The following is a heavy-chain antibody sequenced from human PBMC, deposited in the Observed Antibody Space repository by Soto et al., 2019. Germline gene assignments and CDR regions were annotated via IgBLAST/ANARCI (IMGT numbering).Heavy chain of an antibody. V-gene: IGHV1-69*13. D-gene: IGHD6-6*01. CDR2: IIPIFGTA. CDR3: ARFMVSSSNNWFDP. J-gene: IGHJ5*02. CDR1: GGTFSSYA. Sequence: GASVKVSCKASGGTFSSYAISWVRKAPGQGLEWMGGIIPIFGTANYAQKFQGRVTITADESTSTAYMELSSLRSEDTAVYYCARFMVSSSNNWFDPWGQGTLVTVSS.